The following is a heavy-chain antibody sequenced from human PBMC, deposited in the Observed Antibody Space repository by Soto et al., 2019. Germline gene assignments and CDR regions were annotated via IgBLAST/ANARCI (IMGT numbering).Heavy chain of an antibody. V-gene: IGHV5-51*01. CDR2: IFPDESDT. D-gene: IGHD5-12*01. J-gene: IGHJ6*02. Sequence: GEALKISCKGFGYSFTKDLIGWVRPMPGKRLEWMAIIFPDESDTRYSPSFQGQVTISADKSISTAYLQWSSLKASDTAMYYCVRMGFSGGGYLSYYYYGMDIWGQGTTVTVSS. CDR3: VRMGFSGGGYLSYYYYGMDI. CDR1: GYSFTKDL.